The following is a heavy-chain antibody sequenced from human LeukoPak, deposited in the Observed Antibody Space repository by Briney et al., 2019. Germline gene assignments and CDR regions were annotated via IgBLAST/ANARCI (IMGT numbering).Heavy chain of an antibody. V-gene: IGHV4-34*01. CDR3: ARVRYFDWLLSCNFDY. J-gene: IGHJ4*02. Sequence: SETLSLTCAVYYGSFSDYYWSWVRQSPEKGLEWIAEMHHSGRTNYNPSLQSRVTISIDTSKNQFSLKLNSVTAADTAVYYCARVRYFDWLLSCNFDYWGQGTLVTVSS. D-gene: IGHD3-9*01. CDR2: MHHSGRT. CDR1: YGSFSDYY.